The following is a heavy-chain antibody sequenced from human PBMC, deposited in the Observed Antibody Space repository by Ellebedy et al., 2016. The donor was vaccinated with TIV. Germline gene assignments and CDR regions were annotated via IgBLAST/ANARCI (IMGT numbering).Heavy chain of an antibody. V-gene: IGHV3-23*01. CDR3: AKGLGGQQLVSEYFQH. J-gene: IGHJ1*01. D-gene: IGHD6-13*01. CDR1: GFTFSSCV. Sequence: GGSLRFSXAASGFTFSSCVMSWVRQAPGKGLEWVSSISGSGVSAYYADSVKGRFTISRDNSKNTLYVQMDSLRVEDTALYYCAKGLGGQQLVSEYFQHWGQGTLVTVSS. CDR2: ISGSGVSA.